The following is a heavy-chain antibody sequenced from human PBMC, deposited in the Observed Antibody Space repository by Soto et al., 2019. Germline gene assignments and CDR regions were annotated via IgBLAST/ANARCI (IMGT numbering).Heavy chain of an antibody. Sequence: QVQLQESGPGLVKPSETLSLTCTVSGGSISSYYWSWIRQPPGKGLEWIGYIYYSGSTNYNPSLKSRVTISVDTSKNQFSLKLSSVTAADTAVYYCARAQGDSSGWYSGYYYYYGMDVW. CDR1: GGSISSYY. CDR3: ARAQGDSSGWYSGYYYYYGMDV. CDR2: IYYSGST. V-gene: IGHV4-59*01. D-gene: IGHD6-19*01. J-gene: IGHJ6*01.